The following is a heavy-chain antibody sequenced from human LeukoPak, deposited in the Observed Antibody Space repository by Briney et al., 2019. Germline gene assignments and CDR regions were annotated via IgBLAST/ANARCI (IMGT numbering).Heavy chain of an antibody. V-gene: IGHV1-46*01. J-gene: IGHJ6*02. Sequence: GASVKVSCKASGYTFTSYYMHWVRQAPGQGLEWMGIINPSGGSTSYAQKFQGRVTMSRDTSTSTVYMELSSLRSEDTAVYYCSRSNSCDSACSYYYYGMDVWGQGTTVTVSS. CDR2: INPSGGST. CDR3: SRSNSCDSACSYYYYGMDV. D-gene: IGHD2-15*01. CDR1: GYTFTSYY.